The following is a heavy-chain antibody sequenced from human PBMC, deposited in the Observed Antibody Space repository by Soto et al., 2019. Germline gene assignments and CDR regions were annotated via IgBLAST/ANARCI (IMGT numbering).Heavy chain of an antibody. J-gene: IGHJ1*01. Sequence: QVQLQESGPGLVKPSETLSLTCNVSGGSISSYYWSWIRQPPGKGLEYIGHVYNSGSTIHSPSRKSRATKSVDTSKNQFSLKLTSVTAADTAVYYCAGGSSLCWECFHHWGQGILITVSS. D-gene: IGHD2-2*01. CDR2: VYNSGST. V-gene: IGHV4-59*01. CDR1: GGSISSYY. CDR3: AGGSSLCWECFHH.